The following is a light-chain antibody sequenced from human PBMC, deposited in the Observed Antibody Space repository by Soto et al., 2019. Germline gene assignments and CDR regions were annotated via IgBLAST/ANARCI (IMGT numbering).Light chain of an antibody. CDR1: QRISSY. V-gene: IGKV1-39*01. Sequence: DIQMTQSPSSLSASVGDRVTITCRAGQRISSYLNWYQQKPGKAPKLLIYGASSLQSGVPSRFSGRGSVTDFTLTISTLQPEDFATYYCQQTYSTPFFTFGPGTTVDI. CDR2: GAS. CDR3: QQTYSTPFFT. J-gene: IGKJ3*01.